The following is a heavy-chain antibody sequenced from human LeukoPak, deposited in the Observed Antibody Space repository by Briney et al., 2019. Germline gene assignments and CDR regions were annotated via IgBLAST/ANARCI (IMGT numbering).Heavy chain of an antibody. V-gene: IGHV3-30*02. Sequence: QTGGSLRLSCAASGFTFSSYGMHWVRQAPGKGLEWVAFIRYDGSNKCYADSVKGRFTISRDNSKNTLYLQMNSLRAEDTAVYYCAKDSITMVRGVQCGAFDIWGQGTMVTVSS. CDR1: GFTFSSYG. J-gene: IGHJ3*02. D-gene: IGHD3-10*01. CDR2: IRYDGSNK. CDR3: AKDSITMVRGVQCGAFDI.